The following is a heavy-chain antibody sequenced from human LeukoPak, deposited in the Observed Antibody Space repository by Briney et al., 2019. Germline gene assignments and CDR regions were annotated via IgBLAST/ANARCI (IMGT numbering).Heavy chain of an antibody. J-gene: IGHJ4*02. V-gene: IGHV4-61*01. CDR1: GGSVSSGSYY. CDR3: ARVGIAVASPFFDY. D-gene: IGHD6-19*01. CDR2: IYYSGTT. Sequence: SETLSLTCTVSGGSVSSGSYYWTWIRQPPGKGLEWIGYIYYSGTTNYNPSLKSQVTISVDTSKNQFSLKLGSVTAADTAVYYCARVGIAVASPFFDYWGQGTLVTVSS.